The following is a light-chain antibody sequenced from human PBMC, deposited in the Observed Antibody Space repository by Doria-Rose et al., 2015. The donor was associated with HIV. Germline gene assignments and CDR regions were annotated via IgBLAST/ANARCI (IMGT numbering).Light chain of an antibody. Sequence: QSVLIQPASVSGSPGQSITISCTGTSSDVGGYNYVSWYQQHPGKAPKLMIYDVSKRPSGVSNRFSGSKSGNTASLTISGLQAEDEADYYCSSYTSSSSYVVFGGGTKLTV. CDR2: DVS. CDR3: SSYTSSSSYVV. V-gene: IGLV2-14*03. CDR1: SSDVGGYNY. J-gene: IGLJ2*01.